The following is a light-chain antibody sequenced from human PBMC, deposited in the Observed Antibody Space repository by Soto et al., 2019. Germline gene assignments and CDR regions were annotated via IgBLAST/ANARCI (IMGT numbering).Light chain of an antibody. J-gene: IGKJ1*01. CDR3: QQYNSYSEA. CDR1: QSISSW. CDR2: KAS. V-gene: IGKV1-5*03. Sequence: DIQMTQSPSTLSASVGDRVTITCRASQSISSWLAWYQQKPGKAPKLLIYKASSLESGVPSRFSGSGSGTDFTLTISSLQPDDFATYYCQQYNSYSEAFGQGTKVDI.